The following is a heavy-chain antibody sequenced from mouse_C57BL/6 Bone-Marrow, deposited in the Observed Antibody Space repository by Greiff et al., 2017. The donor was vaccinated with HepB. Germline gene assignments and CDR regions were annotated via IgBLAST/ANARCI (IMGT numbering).Heavy chain of an antibody. CDR3: GGAPYYAMDY. Sequence: EVQRVESGGGLVKPGGSLKLSCAASGFTFSDYGMHWVRQAAEKGLEWVAYISSGSSTIYYADTVKGRLTISRDNAKNTLFLQMTSLRSEDTAMYYCGGAPYYAMDYWGQGTSVTVSS. CDR2: ISSGSSTI. V-gene: IGHV5-17*01. CDR1: GFTFSDYG. J-gene: IGHJ4*01.